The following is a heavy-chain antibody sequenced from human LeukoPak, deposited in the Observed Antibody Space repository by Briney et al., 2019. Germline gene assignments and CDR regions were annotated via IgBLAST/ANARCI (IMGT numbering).Heavy chain of an antibody. D-gene: IGHD1-20*01. Sequence: ASVKVSCKASGYTFTSYGISWVRQAPGQGLEWMGWISAYNGNTNYAQKLQGRVTMTTDTSTSTAYMELRSLRSDDTAVYYCAKDDHILTGTTHHSYYFDYWGQGTLVTVSS. CDR3: AKDDHILTGTTHHSYYFDY. V-gene: IGHV1-18*01. CDR2: ISAYNGNT. J-gene: IGHJ4*02. CDR1: GYTFTSYG.